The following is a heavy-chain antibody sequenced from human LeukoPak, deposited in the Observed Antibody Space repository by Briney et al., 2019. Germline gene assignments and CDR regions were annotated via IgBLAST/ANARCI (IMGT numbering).Heavy chain of an antibody. CDR3: ARGGNWFDP. CDR1: GYTFTSYG. CDR2: INPNSGGT. D-gene: IGHD3-16*01. V-gene: IGHV1-2*02. Sequence: ASVKVSCKASGYTFTSYGISWVRQAPGQGLEWMGWINPNSGGTNYAQKFQGRVTMTRDTSTSTAYMELSRLRSDDTAVYYCARGGNWFDPWGQGTLVTVSS. J-gene: IGHJ5*02.